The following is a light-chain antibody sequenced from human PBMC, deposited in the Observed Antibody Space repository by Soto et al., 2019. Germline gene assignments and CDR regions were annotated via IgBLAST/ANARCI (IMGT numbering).Light chain of an antibody. CDR1: SSDVGSYNL. CDR2: EGN. V-gene: IGLV2-23*01. Sequence: QSALTQPASVSGSPGQSITISCTGTSSDVGSYNLVSWYQQHPGKATKVMMYEGNKRPSGVSNHFSGSKSVNLASLTISGLQAEDEADYYCCSYADTNTFAFGTGTKLTVL. CDR3: CSYADTNTFA. J-gene: IGLJ1*01.